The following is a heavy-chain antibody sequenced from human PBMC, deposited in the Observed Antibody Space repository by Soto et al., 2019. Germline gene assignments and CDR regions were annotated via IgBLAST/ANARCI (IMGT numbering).Heavy chain of an antibody. CDR2: ISGGGEKI. Sequence: EVQLLESGGGLVQPGGSLRLSCAASGFTFKSWALSWVRQAPGKGLEWVSGISGGGEKIYYADSVKGRFTSSRDNSKNTVSLQMNRLRVEDTALYYCAKCDCVGDWCVYHYDHCGQGSQITVSS. J-gene: IGHJ5*02. CDR3: AKCDCVGDWCVYHYDH. D-gene: IGHD2-21*02. V-gene: IGHV3-23*01. CDR1: GFTFKSWA.